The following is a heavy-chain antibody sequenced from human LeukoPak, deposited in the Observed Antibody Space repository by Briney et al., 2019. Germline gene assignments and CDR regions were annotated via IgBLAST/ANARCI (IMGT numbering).Heavy chain of an antibody. J-gene: IGHJ4*02. CDR2: IRQDGSAK. CDR3: APPPIAATGN. CDR1: GFIFNDFW. Sequence: GGSLRLSCTASGFIFNDFWMRWVRQAPGEGLEWVANIRQDGSAKNYVDSVKGRFTISRDNAKKSLYLLMNGLTAEDTAVYYCAPPPIAATGNWGQGTLVTVSS. V-gene: IGHV3-7*01. D-gene: IGHD5-12*01.